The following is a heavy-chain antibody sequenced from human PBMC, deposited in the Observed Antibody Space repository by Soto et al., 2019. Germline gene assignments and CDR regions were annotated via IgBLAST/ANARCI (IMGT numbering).Heavy chain of an antibody. Sequence: SETLSLTCTVSGGSISSSSYYWGWIRQPPGKGLEWIGSIYYSGSTYYNPSLKSRVTISVDTSKNQFSLKLSSVTAADTAVYYCARHEGELGWYYYYGMDVWGQGTTVTVSS. D-gene: IGHD1-26*01. CDR1: GGSISSSSYY. CDR3: ARHEGELGWYYYYGMDV. CDR2: IYYSGST. J-gene: IGHJ6*02. V-gene: IGHV4-39*01.